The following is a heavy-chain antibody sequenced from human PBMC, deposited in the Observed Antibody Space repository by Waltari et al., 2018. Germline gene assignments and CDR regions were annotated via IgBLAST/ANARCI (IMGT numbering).Heavy chain of an antibody. V-gene: IGHV4-34*01. J-gene: IGHJ1*01. CDR2: INHSGST. D-gene: IGHD3-22*01. CDR1: GGSLSGYY. Sequence: QVPLPQWGAGLLKPSETLSLTCAVYGGSLSGYYWSWIRQLPRKGLGWIGEINHSGSTNYNPSLKSRVTISVDTSKNQFSLKLSSVTAADTAVYYCARADDYYDSSGYYSEYFQHWGQGTLVTVSS. CDR3: ARADDYYDSSGYYSEYFQH.